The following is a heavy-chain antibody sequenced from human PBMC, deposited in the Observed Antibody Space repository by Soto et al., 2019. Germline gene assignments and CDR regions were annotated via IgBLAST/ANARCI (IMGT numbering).Heavy chain of an antibody. CDR1: GFSLSTSGVG. J-gene: IGHJ5*02. Sequence: VSGPTLVNPTQTLTLTCTFSGFSLSTSGVGVGWIRQPPGKALEWLALIYWNDDKRYSPSLKSRLTITKDTSKNQVVLTMTNMDPVDTAAYYCAHSTLGYCSSTSCLNWFDPWGQGTLVTVSS. D-gene: IGHD2-2*01. CDR3: AHSTLGYCSSTSCLNWFDP. V-gene: IGHV2-5*01. CDR2: IYWNDDK.